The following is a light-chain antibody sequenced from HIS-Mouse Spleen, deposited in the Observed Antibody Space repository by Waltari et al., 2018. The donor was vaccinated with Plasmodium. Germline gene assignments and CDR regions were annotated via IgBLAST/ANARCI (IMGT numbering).Light chain of an antibody. J-gene: IGKJ1*01. V-gene: IGKV1-39*01. CDR2: AAS. CDR3: QQSYSTWT. CDR1: QSISNY. Sequence: IQMTLPPSSLSASLADSVTITRRASQSISNYLNWYQQKPGKAPKFLIYAASTLQSGVPSRFSGSGSGTDFTLTISSLQPEDFATYYCQQSYSTWTFGQGTKVEIK.